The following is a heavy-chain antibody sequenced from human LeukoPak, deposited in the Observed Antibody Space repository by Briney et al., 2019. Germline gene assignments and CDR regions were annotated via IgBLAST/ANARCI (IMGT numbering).Heavy chain of an antibody. J-gene: IGHJ4*02. CDR3: AKDSKGGVAGRGYFDY. D-gene: IGHD6-19*01. Sequence: GGSLRLSCAASGFTFSTYVMSWVRQAPGKGLEWVSTISGSGSSTYYADSVKGRFAISRDNSKNTLYLQMNSLRAEDTAVYYCAKDSKGGVAGRGYFDYWGQGTLVTVSS. CDR2: ISGSGSST. CDR1: GFTFSTYV. V-gene: IGHV3-23*01.